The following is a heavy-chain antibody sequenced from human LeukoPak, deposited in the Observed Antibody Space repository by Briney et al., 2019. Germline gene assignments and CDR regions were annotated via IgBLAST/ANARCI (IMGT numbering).Heavy chain of an antibody. CDR1: RYTFTSYG. Sequence: GASVKVSCKASRYTFTSYGISWVRQAPGQELEWMGWISAYNGYTNYAQKLPGRVTMTTDTSTSTAYMELRSLRSDDTAVYYCAREGVQGTMVRGVIITANWFDPWGQGTLVTVSS. CDR3: AREGVQGTMVRGVIITANWFDP. D-gene: IGHD3-10*01. CDR2: ISAYNGYT. V-gene: IGHV1-18*04. J-gene: IGHJ5*02.